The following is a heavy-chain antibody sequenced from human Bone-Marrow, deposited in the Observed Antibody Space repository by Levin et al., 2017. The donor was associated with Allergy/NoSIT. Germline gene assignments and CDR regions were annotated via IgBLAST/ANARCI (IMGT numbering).Heavy chain of an antibody. J-gene: IGHJ4*02. CDR3: AKDIIVVVTAYFDY. CDR2: ISGSGGST. D-gene: IGHD2-21*02. V-gene: IGHV3-23*01. Sequence: GESLKISCAASGFTFSSYAMSWVRQAPGKGLEWVSAISGSGGSTYYADSVKGRFTISRDNSKNTLYLQMNSLRAEDTAVYYCAKDIIVVVTAYFDYWGQGTLVTVSS. CDR1: GFTFSSYA.